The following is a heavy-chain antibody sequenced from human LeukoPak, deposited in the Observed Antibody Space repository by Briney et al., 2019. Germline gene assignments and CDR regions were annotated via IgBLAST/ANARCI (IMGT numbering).Heavy chain of an antibody. V-gene: IGHV1-18*01. CDR2: ISAYNGNT. CDR1: GYTFTSYG. J-gene: IGHJ6*03. CDR3: ARGIPIVVVPAAIRDYYYYYYMDV. D-gene: IGHD2-2*01. Sequence: ASVTVSCTASGYTFTSYGISWVRQAPGQGLEWMGWISAYNGNTNYAQKLQGRVTMTTDTSTSTAYMELRSLRSDDTAVYYCARGIPIVVVPAAIRDYYYYYYMDVWGKGTTVTVSS.